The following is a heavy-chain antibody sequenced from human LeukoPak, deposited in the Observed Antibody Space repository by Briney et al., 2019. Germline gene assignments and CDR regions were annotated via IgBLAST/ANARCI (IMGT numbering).Heavy chain of an antibody. CDR1: GGSVNSGSYF. J-gene: IGHJ4*02. D-gene: IGHD4-11*01. V-gene: IGHV4-61*01. CDR2: IQNSATT. CDR3: ATDYSNFYGMDV. Sequence: SETLSLTCTVSGGSVNSGSYFWSWFRQPPGRGLEWIGYIQNSATTNYNPSLESRVTIFVDSSKDQFSLRVTSVTAADTAVYYCATDYSNFYGMDVWGQGTLVTVSS.